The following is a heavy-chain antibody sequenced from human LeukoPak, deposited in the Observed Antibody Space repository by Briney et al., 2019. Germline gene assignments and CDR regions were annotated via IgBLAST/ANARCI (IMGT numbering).Heavy chain of an antibody. CDR3: ARGRGTSGTNRDFYYYYYMDV. V-gene: IGHV1-3*01. Sequence: GASVKVSCKASGYIFTDYAIHWLRQAPGQRPEWMGWMNAGNGNTKYSQKFQGRITLIRHTSAATAYMELSSLRHDDLAVFYCARGRGTSGTNRDFYYYYYMDVWGKGTTVTVSS. D-gene: IGHD2-2*01. J-gene: IGHJ6*03. CDR1: GYIFTDYA. CDR2: MNAGNGNT.